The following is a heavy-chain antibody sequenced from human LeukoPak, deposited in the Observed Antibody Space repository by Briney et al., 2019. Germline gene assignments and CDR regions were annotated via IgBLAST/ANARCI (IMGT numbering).Heavy chain of an antibody. Sequence: SQTLSLTCAVSGGSISSGGYSWSWIRQPPGKGLEWIVYIYHSGSTYYNPSLKSRVTISVDRSKNQFSLKLSSVTAADTAVYYCARVTTYGGNSWAFDYWGQGTLVTVSS. D-gene: IGHD4-23*01. CDR2: IYHSGST. J-gene: IGHJ4*02. CDR1: GGSISSGGYS. CDR3: ARVTTYGGNSWAFDY. V-gene: IGHV4-30-2*01.